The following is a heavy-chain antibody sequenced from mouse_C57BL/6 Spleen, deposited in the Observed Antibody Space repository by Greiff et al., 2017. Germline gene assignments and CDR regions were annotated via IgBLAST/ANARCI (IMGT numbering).Heavy chain of an antibody. CDR3: ARDSNYLGNY. CDR1: GYSITSGYY. V-gene: IGHV3-6*01. J-gene: IGHJ2*01. CDR2: ISYDGSN. D-gene: IGHD2-5*01. Sequence: EVQLQESGPGLVKPSQSLSLTCSVTGYSITSGYYWNWIRQFPGNKLEWMGYISYDGSNNYNPSLKNRISITRDTSKNQFFLKLNSVTTEDTATYYCARDSNYLGNYWGQGTTLTVSS.